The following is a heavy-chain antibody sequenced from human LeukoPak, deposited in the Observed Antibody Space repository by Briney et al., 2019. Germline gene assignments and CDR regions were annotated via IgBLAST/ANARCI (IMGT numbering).Heavy chain of an antibody. J-gene: IGHJ4*02. V-gene: IGHV3-74*01. CDR3: ARDPGAFPYFFDY. D-gene: IGHD4/OR15-4a*01. CDR1: GFTFSTYW. Sequence: GGSLRLSCAASGFTFSTYWMHWVRQAPGKGLVWVSRINPDGTTTSYADSVKGRFTISRDNSKDTLYLQMNSLRVEDTAVYFCARDPGAFPYFFDYWGQGTLVTVSS. CDR2: INPDGTTT.